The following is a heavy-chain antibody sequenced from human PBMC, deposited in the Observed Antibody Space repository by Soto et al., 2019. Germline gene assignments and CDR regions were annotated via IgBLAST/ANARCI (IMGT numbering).Heavy chain of an antibody. Sequence: PSETLSLTCAVYGGSFSGYYWSWIRQPPGKGLEWIGEINHSGSTNYNPSLKSRVTISVDTSKNQFSLKLSSVTAADTAVYYCAKGGYTFGFLFDSWGQGTPVTVSS. CDR3: AKGGYTFGFLFDS. J-gene: IGHJ4*02. V-gene: IGHV4-34*01. CDR2: INHSGST. CDR1: GGSFSGYY. D-gene: IGHD5-18*01.